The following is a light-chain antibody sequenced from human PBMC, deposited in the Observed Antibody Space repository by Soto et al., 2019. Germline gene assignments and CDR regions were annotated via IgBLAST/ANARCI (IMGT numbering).Light chain of an antibody. CDR2: AAS. V-gene: IGKV1-27*01. J-gene: IGKJ4*01. CDR1: QGIGVY. CDR3: QKYNSAPLT. Sequence: DIQMTQSPSSLSASLGDRVTITCRASQGIGVYLAWFQQKPGNVPRLLIYAASTLQSGVPSRFSGSGSGTDFTLTISSLQPEDVASYDCQKYNSAPLTFGGGTKVEIK.